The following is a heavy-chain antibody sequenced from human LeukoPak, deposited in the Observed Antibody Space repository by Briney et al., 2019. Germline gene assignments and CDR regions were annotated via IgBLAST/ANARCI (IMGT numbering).Heavy chain of an antibody. Sequence: GGSLRLSCAASGFTFDDYAMPWVRQAPGKGLEWVSGISWNSGSIGYADSVKGRFTISRDNAKNSLYLQMNSLRAEDTALYYCAKGSRSSGWYYFDYWGQGTLVTVSS. V-gene: IGHV3-9*01. J-gene: IGHJ4*02. CDR3: AKGSRSSGWYYFDY. D-gene: IGHD6-19*01. CDR1: GFTFDDYA. CDR2: ISWNSGSI.